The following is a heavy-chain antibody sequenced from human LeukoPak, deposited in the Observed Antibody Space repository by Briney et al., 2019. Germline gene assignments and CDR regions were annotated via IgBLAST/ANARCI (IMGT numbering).Heavy chain of an antibody. D-gene: IGHD6-13*01. CDR2: ISYDGSNK. V-gene: IGHV3-30*18. J-gene: IGHJ4*02. CDR3: AKDEGFRAAAEGTSDY. Sequence: GGSLRLSCAASGFTFSSYNIHWVRQAPGNGLEWVALISYDGSNKYYADSVKGRFTISRDNSKDTLYLQMNSLRPEDTAVYYCAKDEGFRAAAEGTSDYWGQGTLVTVSS. CDR1: GFTFSSYN.